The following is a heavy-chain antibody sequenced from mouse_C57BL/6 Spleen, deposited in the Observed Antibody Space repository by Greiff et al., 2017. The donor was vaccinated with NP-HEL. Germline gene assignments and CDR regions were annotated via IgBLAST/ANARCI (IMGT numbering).Heavy chain of an antibody. CDR2: INPNNGGT. Sequence: EVQLQQSGPELVKPGASVKISCKASGYTFTDYYMNWVKQSHGKSLEWIGDINPNNGGTSYNQKFKGKATLTVDKSSSTAYMELRSLTSEDSAVYYCARSDGPYWYFDVWGTGTTVTVSS. J-gene: IGHJ1*03. V-gene: IGHV1-26*01. CDR3: ARSDGPYWYFDV. CDR1: GYTFTDYY. D-gene: IGHD2-3*01.